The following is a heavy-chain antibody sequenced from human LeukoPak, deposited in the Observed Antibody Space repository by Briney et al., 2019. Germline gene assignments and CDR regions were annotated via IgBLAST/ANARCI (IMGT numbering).Heavy chain of an antibody. CDR3: ARGPAVLMVYALDY. CDR2: INHSGST. V-gene: IGHV4-39*07. CDR1: GGSISSSSYY. J-gene: IGHJ4*02. D-gene: IGHD2-8*01. Sequence: SETLSLTCTVSGGSISSSSYYWSWIRQPPGKGLEWIGEINHSGSTNYNPSLKSRVTISVDTSKNQLSLKLSSVTAADTAVYYCARGPAVLMVYALDYWGQGTLVTVSS.